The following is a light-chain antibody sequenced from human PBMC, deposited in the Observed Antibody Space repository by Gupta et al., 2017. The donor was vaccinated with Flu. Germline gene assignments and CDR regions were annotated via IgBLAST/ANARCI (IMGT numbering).Light chain of an antibody. V-gene: IGKV3D-11*01. CDR1: QGVGSY. J-gene: IGKJ4*01. CDR2: DAS. CDR3: QQHSNWPLT. Sequence: PATLSLSRGERATLSCRASQGVGSYLAWYQQRPGQVPRLLVYDASSRTSGIPSRFSGSGSGTDFTLTISSLEPEDFAVYYCQQHSNWPLTFGGGTKVEIK.